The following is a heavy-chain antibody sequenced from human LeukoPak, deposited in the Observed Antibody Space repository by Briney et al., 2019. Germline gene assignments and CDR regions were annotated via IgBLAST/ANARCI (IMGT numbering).Heavy chain of an antibody. V-gene: IGHV1-2*06. CDR3: ARGPDGMATIGLWFGY. Sequence: EASVKVSCKASGYTFTGYYMHWVRQAPGQGLEWMGRINPNSGGTNYAQKLQGRVTITRDTSISTAYMELSRLRSDDTAVYYCARGPDGMATIGLWFGYWGQGTLVTVSS. J-gene: IGHJ4*02. CDR1: GYTFTGYY. D-gene: IGHD5-24*01. CDR2: INPNSGGT.